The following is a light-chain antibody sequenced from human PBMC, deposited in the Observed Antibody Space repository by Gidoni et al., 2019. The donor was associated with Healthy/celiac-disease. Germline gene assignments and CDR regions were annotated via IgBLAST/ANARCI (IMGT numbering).Light chain of an antibody. J-gene: IGKJ1*01. V-gene: IGKV1-8*01. CDR3: QQYYNYRWT. Sequence: AIRMTQSPSSFSASTGDRVTITCRASQGISSYLAWYQQKPGKAPKLLIYAASTLQSGVPSRFSGSGSGTDFTLTISCLQSKDFATYYCQQYYNYRWTFGKXTKVKSN. CDR1: QGISSY. CDR2: AAS.